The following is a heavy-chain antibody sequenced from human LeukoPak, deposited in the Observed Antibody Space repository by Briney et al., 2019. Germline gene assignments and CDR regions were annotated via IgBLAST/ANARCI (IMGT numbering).Heavy chain of an antibody. CDR3: AKDLSDYGDFPIDY. CDR1: GFTLSSYG. Sequence: PGGPLRLSCAASGFTLSSYGMHWARQAPGKGLEWVVDKWYEGSNKYYADSVKGRFTISRDNSKNTLYLQMNRLRAEDTAVYYCAKDLSDYGDFPIDYWGQGTLVTVSS. CDR2: KWYEGSNK. J-gene: IGHJ4*02. V-gene: IGHV3-33*06. D-gene: IGHD4-17*01.